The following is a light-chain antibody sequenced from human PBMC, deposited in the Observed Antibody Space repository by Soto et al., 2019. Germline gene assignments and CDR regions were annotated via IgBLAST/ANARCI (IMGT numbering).Light chain of an antibody. J-gene: IGLJ2*01. V-gene: IGLV2-14*01. CDR2: NVS. CDR3: SSYTSSVSLI. CDR1: SSDVGGYSY. Sequence: QSALTQPASVSGSPGQSITISCTGTSSDVGGYSYVSWYQQHPGKAPKLMIYNVSYRPSGVSDRFSGSKSGNTASLTISGLQAEDEADYYCSSYTSSVSLIFGGGTKLTVL.